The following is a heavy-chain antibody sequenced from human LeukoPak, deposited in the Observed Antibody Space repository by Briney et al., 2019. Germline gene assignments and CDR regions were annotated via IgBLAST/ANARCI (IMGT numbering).Heavy chain of an antibody. V-gene: IGHV1-24*01. J-gene: IGHJ5*02. CDR1: GYTLTELS. Sequence: GASVKVSCKVSGYTLTELSMHWVRQAPGKGLEWMGGFDPEDGETIYAQKFQGRVTMIEDTSTDTAYMELSSLRSEDTAVYYCATCYSTNGVCYRWFDPWGQGTLVTVSS. D-gene: IGHD2-8*01. CDR3: ATCYSTNGVCYRWFDP. CDR2: FDPEDGET.